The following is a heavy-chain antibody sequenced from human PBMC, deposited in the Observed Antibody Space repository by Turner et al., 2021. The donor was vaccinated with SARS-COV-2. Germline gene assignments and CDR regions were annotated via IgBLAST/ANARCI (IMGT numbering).Heavy chain of an antibody. V-gene: IGHV3-7*01. CDR3: VRHGSWNFDS. D-gene: IGHD1-1*01. CDR2: IKTDGSSK. CDR1: GFTFSDYW. Sequence: EVQLVESGGGLVQSGGSVRPSCAGSGFTFSDYWMGWVRQAPGKGLEWVANIKTDGSSKYYVDSVKDRFTTSRDNDKNSLYLQMYSLRAEDTAVYYCVRHGSWNFDSWGQGTLVAVSS. J-gene: IGHJ5*01.